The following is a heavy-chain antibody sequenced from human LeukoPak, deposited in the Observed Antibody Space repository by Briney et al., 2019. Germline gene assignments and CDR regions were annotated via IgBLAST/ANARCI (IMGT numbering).Heavy chain of an antibody. CDR3: ARHDCGGDCYVDY. CDR2: SYYSGST. CDR1: GGSISSSSYY. J-gene: IGHJ4*02. Sequence: PSETLSLTCTVSGGSISSSSYYWGWIRQPPGKGLEWIGSSYYSGSTYYNPSLKSRVTMSVDTSKNQFSLKLSSVTAADTAVYYCARHDCGGDCYVDYWGQGTLVTVSS. V-gene: IGHV4-39*01. D-gene: IGHD2-21*02.